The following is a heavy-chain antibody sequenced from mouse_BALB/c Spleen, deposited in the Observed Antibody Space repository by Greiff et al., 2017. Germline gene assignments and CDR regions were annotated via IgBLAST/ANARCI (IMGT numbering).Heavy chain of an antibody. D-gene: IGHD1-2*01. J-gene: IGHJ2*01. CDR1: GYTFPSYW. CDR3: TREILRLPFDY. CDR2: IYPGSGST. Sequence: LQQPGSELVRPGASVKLSCKASGYTFPSYWMHWVKQRPGQGLEWIGNIYPGSGSTNYDEKFKSKATLTVDTSSSTAYMQLSSLTSEDSAVYYCTREILRLPFDYWGQGTTLTVSS. V-gene: IGHV1S22*01.